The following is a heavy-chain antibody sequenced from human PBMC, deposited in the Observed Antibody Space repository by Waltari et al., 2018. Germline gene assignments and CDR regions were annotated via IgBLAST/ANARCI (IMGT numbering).Heavy chain of an antibody. J-gene: IGHJ4*02. CDR1: GGSISSSSYY. V-gene: IGHV4-39*07. CDR3: ARMVRGYCSSTSCHTDH. Sequence: QLQLQESGPGLVKPSETLSLTCTVSGGSISSSSYYWGWVRQPPGKGLEWIGIIYYMGSTYYHPSLKSRVTISVDTSTNQFSLRVSSVTAADTAVFYCARMVRGYCSSTSCHTDHWGQGTLVTVSS. CDR2: IYYMGST. D-gene: IGHD2-2*01.